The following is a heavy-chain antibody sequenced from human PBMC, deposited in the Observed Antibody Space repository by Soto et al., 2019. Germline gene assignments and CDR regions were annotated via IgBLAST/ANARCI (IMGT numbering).Heavy chain of an antibody. Sequence: GGSLRLSCAASGFTFRSFTMNWVRHAPGKGLEWVSTISSNSAYIYYTDALRGRFTISRDNAKNSLHLQMNSLRAEDTAVYYCTRDASRDSSARGWFDPWGPGTLVTVSS. D-gene: IGHD6-13*01. V-gene: IGHV3-21*01. J-gene: IGHJ5*02. CDR3: TRDASRDSSARGWFDP. CDR1: GFTFRSFT. CDR2: ISSNSAYI.